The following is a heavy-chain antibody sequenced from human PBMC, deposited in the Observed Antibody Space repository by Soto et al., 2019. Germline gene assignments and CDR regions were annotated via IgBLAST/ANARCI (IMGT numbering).Heavy chain of an antibody. CDR1: GYTFTSYG. D-gene: IGHD4-17*01. J-gene: IGHJ1*01. CDR2: ISPLKGRT. CDR3: AMDYGDRPEYFKH. V-gene: IGHV1-18*04. Sequence: QVQLGQSGPDLKRPGASMKVSCKASGYTFTSYGISWVRQAPEQGLEWMAWISPLKGRTQYSQKAQGRVTLSTDTSSNTAYMEMTTLRVDDTAVYYCAMDYGDRPEYFKHWGQGTLVTVS.